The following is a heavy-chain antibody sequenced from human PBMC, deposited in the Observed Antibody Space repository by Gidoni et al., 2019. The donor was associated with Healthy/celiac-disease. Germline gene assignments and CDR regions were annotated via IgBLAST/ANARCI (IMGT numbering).Heavy chain of an antibody. CDR2: ISYDGRNK. Sequence: QVQLVEYGGGVVQPGRSLRLYCAAPGFTSSSYGMLGVARAPGKGLEWVAVISYDGRNKYYADSVKGRFTISRDNSKNTLYLQMNSLRAEDTAVYYCARDAQPSHIVVVIAKPWGGYFDYWGQGTLVTVSS. D-gene: IGHD2-21*01. CDR1: GFTSSSYG. J-gene: IGHJ4*02. CDR3: ARDAQPSHIVVVIAKPWGGYFDY. V-gene: IGHV3-30*03.